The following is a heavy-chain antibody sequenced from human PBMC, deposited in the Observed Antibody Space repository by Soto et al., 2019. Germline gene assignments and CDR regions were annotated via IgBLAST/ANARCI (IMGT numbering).Heavy chain of an antibody. CDR3: ARVVVRGVISYYYYGMDV. J-gene: IGHJ6*02. D-gene: IGHD3-10*01. CDR1: GDSVSSNSAA. Sequence: LSQTLSLTCAISGDSVSSNSAAWNWIRQSPSRGLEWLGRTYYRSKWYNDYAVSVKSRITINPDTSKNQFSLQLNSVTPEDTAVYYCARVVVRGVISYYYYGMDVWGQGTTVTVSS. V-gene: IGHV6-1*01. CDR2: TYYRSKWYN.